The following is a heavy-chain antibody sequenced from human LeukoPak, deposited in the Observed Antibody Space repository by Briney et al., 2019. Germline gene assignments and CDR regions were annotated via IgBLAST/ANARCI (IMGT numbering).Heavy chain of an antibody. CDR2: IIPIFGTA. J-gene: IGHJ2*01. CDR1: GYTFTGYY. D-gene: IGHD3-16*01. Sequence: ASVKVSCKASGYTFTGYYMHWVRQAPGQGLEWMGGIIPIFGTANYAQKFQGRVTITADESTSTAYMELSSLRSEDTAVYYCAGPSRGGINWYFDLWGRGTLVTVSS. CDR3: AGPSRGGINWYFDL. V-gene: IGHV1-69*13.